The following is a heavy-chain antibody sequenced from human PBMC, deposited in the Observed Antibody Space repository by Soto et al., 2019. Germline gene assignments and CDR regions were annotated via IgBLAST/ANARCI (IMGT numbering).Heavy chain of an antibody. D-gene: IGHD6-25*01. Sequence: SETLSLTCTVSGGSISSYFWSWIRQPPGKGLEWIGYIYYSGSPNYNPSLNSGVTILVDTSKNQFSLKLSSVIAADTAVYYCARGGGGYNLDYWGQGTLVTVSS. CDR1: GGSISSYF. V-gene: IGHV4-59*01. CDR2: IYYSGSP. J-gene: IGHJ4*02. CDR3: ARGGGGYNLDY.